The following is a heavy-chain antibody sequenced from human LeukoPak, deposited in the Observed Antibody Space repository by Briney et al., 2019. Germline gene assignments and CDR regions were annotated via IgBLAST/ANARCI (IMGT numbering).Heavy chain of an antibody. V-gene: IGHV4-59*01. J-gene: IGHJ6*03. Sequence: SETLSLTCTVSGGSISSDYWSWIRQPPGKGLEWIGHIYYSGSTNYNPSLKSRVTISVDTSKNEFSLKLSSVTAADTAVYYCARVSAGYHYMDVWGKGTTVTVTS. D-gene: IGHD6-25*01. CDR3: ARVSAGYHYMDV. CDR1: GGSISSDY. CDR2: IYYSGST.